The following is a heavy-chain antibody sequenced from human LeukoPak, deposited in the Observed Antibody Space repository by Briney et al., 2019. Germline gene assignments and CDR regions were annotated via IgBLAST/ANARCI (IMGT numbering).Heavy chain of an antibody. D-gene: IGHD3-10*01. CDR1: GGSISSSSYY. J-gene: IGHJ4*02. CDR3: ARNVVDYYGSGSYYFDY. Sequence: PSETLSLTCTVSGGSISSSSYYWGWIRQPPGKGLEWIGSIYYSGSTYYNPSLKSRVTISVDTSKNQFSLKLSSVTAADTAVYYCARNVVDYYGSGSYYFDYWGQGTLVTVSS. CDR2: IYYSGST. V-gene: IGHV4-39*01.